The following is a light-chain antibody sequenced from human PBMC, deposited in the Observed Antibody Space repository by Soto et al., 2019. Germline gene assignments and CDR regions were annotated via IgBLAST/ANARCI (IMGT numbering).Light chain of an antibody. CDR2: DVS. V-gene: IGLV2-14*01. Sequence: QSVLTQPASVSGSPGQSITISCTGTSSDVGGYNYVSWYQQHPGKAPKLMIYDVSNRPSGVSNRFSGSKSGNTASLTISGLQAEXEADYYCSSYTSSSTQVFGTGTKLTVL. CDR3: SSYTSSSTQV. CDR1: SSDVGGYNY. J-gene: IGLJ1*01.